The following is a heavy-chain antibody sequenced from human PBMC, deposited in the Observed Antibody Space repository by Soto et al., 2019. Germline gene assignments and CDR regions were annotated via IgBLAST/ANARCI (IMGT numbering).Heavy chain of an antibody. CDR1: GYSFTDYH. Sequence: QVQLVQSGAEVKKPGASVKVSCKASGYSFTDYHIHWVRQAPGQGLEWLGRINPKSGGTSTEQKFPGWVTMTTDTSIITSSMELTRLTTDDTAIYYCARGYSTDCSNGVCSFFYNHDMDVWGQGTTVTVSS. J-gene: IGHJ6*02. V-gene: IGHV1-2*04. D-gene: IGHD2-8*01. CDR3: ARGYSTDCSNGVCSFFYNHDMDV. CDR2: INPKSGGT.